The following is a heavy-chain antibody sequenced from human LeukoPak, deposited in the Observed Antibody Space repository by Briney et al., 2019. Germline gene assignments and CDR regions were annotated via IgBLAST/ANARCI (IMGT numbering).Heavy chain of an antibody. Sequence: ASLKVSCKASGYTFTGHYLHWVRQAPGQGLEWMGGIIPIFGTANYAQKFQGRVTITADESTSTAYMELSSLRSEDTAVYYCARRVATILYYWGQGTLVTVSS. CDR2: IIPIFGTA. CDR3: ARRVATILYY. D-gene: IGHD5-12*01. V-gene: IGHV1-69*13. J-gene: IGHJ4*02. CDR1: GYTFTGHY.